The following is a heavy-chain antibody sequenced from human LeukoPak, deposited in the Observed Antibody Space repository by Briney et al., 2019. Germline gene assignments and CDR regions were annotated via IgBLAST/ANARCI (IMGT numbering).Heavy chain of an antibody. CDR3: AKQGRDWLRDYYYYMDV. D-gene: IGHD3-9*01. J-gene: IGHJ6*03. V-gene: IGHV3-23*01. Sequence: GGTLRLSCAASGFTFSSYGLTWVRQAPGKGLEWVSSISGSGDRTYYADSVKGRFTISRDNSKNTVSLQMNSLRAEDTAVYYCAKQGRDWLRDYYYYMDVWGKGTTVTISS. CDR1: GFTFSSYG. CDR2: ISGSGDRT.